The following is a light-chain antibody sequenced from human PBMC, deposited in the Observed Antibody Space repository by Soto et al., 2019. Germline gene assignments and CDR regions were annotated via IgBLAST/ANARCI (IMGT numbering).Light chain of an antibody. V-gene: IGLV2-14*01. Sequence: QSVLTQPASVSGSPGQSITISCTGTISDVGGYDYVSWYQQHPGKAPKLMIYDVSNRPSGVSNRFSGSKSGNTASLTISGLQVDDEADYYCSSYTTSSTYVFGTGTKLTVL. CDR3: SSYTTSSTYV. CDR2: DVS. J-gene: IGLJ1*01. CDR1: ISDVGGYDY.